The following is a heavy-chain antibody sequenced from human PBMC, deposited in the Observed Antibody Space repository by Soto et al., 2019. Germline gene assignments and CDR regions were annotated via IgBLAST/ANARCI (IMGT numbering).Heavy chain of an antibody. CDR3: ARGQSSLLLDC. J-gene: IGHJ4*02. CDR1: GGSFSGYY. CDR2: INHSGST. Sequence: QVQLQQWGAGLLKPSETLSLTCAVYGGSFSGYYWSWIRQPPGKGLEWFGEINHSGSTNYNPSRTSRVTISVDTSKNPSSPKLSSVTAAVTAVYYYARGQSSLLLDCWGQGVLVTFSS. D-gene: IGHD2-8*02. V-gene: IGHV4-34*01.